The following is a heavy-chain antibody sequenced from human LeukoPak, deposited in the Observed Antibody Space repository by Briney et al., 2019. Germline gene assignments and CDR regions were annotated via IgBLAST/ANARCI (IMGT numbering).Heavy chain of an antibody. D-gene: IGHD2-15*01. CDR3: AKDSRAYCSGGSCYPFDY. CDR2: IRHEGSNK. Sequence: PGGPLRLSCGASGFNLNNYRMLWVPEAPGRAGEGLAFIRHEGSNKYYGGSVKGRFTISRDNSKNTLYLEMNSLRAEDTAVYYCAKDSRAYCSGGSCYPFDYWGQGTLVTVSS. CDR1: GFNLNNYR. V-gene: IGHV3-30*02. J-gene: IGHJ4*02.